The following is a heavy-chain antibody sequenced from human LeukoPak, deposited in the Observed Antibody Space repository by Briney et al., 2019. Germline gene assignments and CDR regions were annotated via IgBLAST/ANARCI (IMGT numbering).Heavy chain of an antibody. D-gene: IGHD2-2*02. V-gene: IGHV3-23*01. CDR2: ISGSGDST. J-gene: IGHJ4*02. Sequence: GGSLRLSCAASGFTFSTYAMNWVRQAPGKGLEWVSAISGSGDSTYYADSVKGRFTISRDNSKNTLYLQMNSLRAEDTAVYYCANGGEIYRLPGIDWGQGTLVTVSS. CDR3: ANGGEIYRLPGID. CDR1: GFTFSTYA.